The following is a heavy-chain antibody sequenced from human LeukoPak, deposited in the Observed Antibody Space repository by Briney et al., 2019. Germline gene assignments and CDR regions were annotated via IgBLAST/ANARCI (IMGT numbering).Heavy chain of an antibody. V-gene: IGHV3-7*01. CDR2: IKQDGSEK. J-gene: IGHJ3*02. CDR1: EFTFSRYW. Sequence: PGGSLRLSCAASEFTFSRYWMSWVRQAPGKGLEWVASIKQDGSEKYYVDSVKGRFTISRDNAKNSLYLQMNSLRAEDTAVYYCARDQSYYYDSSGYYFDAFDIWGQGTMVTVSS. D-gene: IGHD3-22*01. CDR3: ARDQSYYYDSSGYYFDAFDI.